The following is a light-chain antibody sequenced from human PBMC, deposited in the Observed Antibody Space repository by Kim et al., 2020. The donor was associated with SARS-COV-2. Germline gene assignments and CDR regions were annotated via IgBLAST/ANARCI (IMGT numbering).Light chain of an antibody. CDR2: DVS. CDR1: SSDVGGYNY. J-gene: IGLJ1*01. Sequence: LTQPASVSGSPGQSITISCTGTSSDVGGYNYVSWYQQHPGKAPKLMIYDVSKRPSGVSNRFSGSKSGNTASLTISGLQAEDETDYYCSSYTSSSTYVFGTGTKVTVL. V-gene: IGLV2-14*01. CDR3: SSYTSSSTYV.